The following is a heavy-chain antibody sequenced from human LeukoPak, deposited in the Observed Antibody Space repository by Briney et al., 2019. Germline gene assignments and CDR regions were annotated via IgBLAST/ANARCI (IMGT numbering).Heavy chain of an antibody. V-gene: IGHV1-8*01. CDR2: MNPNSGNT. CDR3: ARLETSPHEYFQH. J-gene: IGHJ1*01. Sequence: ASVKVSCKASGYTFTSYDINWVRQATGQGLEWMGRMNPNSGNTGYAQKFQGRVTMTRNTSISTAYMELRSLRSEDTAVYYCARLETSPHEYFQHWGQGTLVTVSS. CDR1: GYTFTSYD.